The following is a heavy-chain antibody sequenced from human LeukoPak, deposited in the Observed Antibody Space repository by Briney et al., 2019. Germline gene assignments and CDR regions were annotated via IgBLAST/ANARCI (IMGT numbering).Heavy chain of an antibody. J-gene: IGHJ5*02. V-gene: IGHV1-46*01. D-gene: IGHD6-13*01. CDR2: INPSGGST. Sequence: ASVKVSCKASGYTFTSYYMHWVRQAPGQGLEWMGIINPSGGSTSYAQKFQGRVTMTRDTSTSTVYMELSSLRFEDTAVYYCARALGYSSSWYSFWFDPSGQGTLVTVSS. CDR3: ARALGYSSSWYSFWFDP. CDR1: GYTFTSYY.